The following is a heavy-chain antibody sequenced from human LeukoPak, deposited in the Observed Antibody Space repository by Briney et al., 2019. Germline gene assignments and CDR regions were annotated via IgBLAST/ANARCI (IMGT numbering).Heavy chain of an antibody. V-gene: IGHV1-2*02. J-gene: IGHJ5*02. D-gene: IGHD6-13*01. CDR1: GYTFTCYY. CDR2: INPNSGRT. CDR3: ARTREYSSSWYFPPFDP. Sequence: ASVKVSCKASGYTFTCYYMNWVRQAPGQGLEWMGWINPNSGRTSYARNFQGRVIMTRDPSINTAYMELSGLTSNDTAVYYCARTREYSSSWYFPPFDPWGQGTLVTISS.